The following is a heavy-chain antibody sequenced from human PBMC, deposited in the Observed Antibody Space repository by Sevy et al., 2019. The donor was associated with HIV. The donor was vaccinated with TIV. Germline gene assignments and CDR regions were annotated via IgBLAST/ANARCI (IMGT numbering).Heavy chain of an antibody. J-gene: IGHJ4*02. Sequence: GGSLRLSCAASGFTFSSYSMNWVRQAPGKGLEWVSSISSSSSYIYYADSVKGRFTISIDNAKNSLYLQMNSLRAEDTAVYYCAREISSTVTVFDYWGQGTLVTVSS. V-gene: IGHV3-21*01. CDR2: ISSSSSYI. CDR1: GFTFSSYS. CDR3: AREISSTVTVFDY. D-gene: IGHD5-12*01.